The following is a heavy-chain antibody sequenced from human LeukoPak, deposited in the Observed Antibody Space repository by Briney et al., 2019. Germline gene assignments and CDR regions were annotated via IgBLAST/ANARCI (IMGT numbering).Heavy chain of an antibody. Sequence: AGGSLRLSCAASGFTFGSYDMYWVRQAPGKGLECVSSISSSGNYIYHVDSVKGRFTISRDNAKNSLFLQMNSLRAEDTAVYYCARGGGYCGGDCYGIDYWGQGTLVTVSS. CDR3: ARGGGYCGGDCYGIDY. D-gene: IGHD2-21*01. CDR2: ISSSGNYI. CDR1: GFTFGSYD. V-gene: IGHV3-21*01. J-gene: IGHJ4*02.